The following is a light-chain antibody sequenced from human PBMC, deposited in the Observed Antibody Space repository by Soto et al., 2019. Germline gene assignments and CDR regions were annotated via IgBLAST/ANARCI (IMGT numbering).Light chain of an antibody. V-gene: IGLV1-40*01. CDR1: SSNIGAGYD. J-gene: IGLJ2*01. CDR2: GNS. CDR3: QSYDTSLSGSV. Sequence: QSVLTQPPSVSGASGRRVTISCTGCSSNIGAGYDVHWYQQLPGTAPKVFIYGNSNRPSGVPDRFSGSKSGTSASLAITGLQAEDEADYYCQSYDTSLSGSVFGGGTKLTVL.